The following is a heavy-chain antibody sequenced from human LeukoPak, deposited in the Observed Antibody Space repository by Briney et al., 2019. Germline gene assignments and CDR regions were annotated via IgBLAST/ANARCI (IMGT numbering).Heavy chain of an antibody. CDR3: ARGPDLSGYDIDYYYYGMDV. CDR1: GFTFSSYW. V-gene: IGHV3-74*01. D-gene: IGHD5-12*01. CDR2: INSDGSST. J-gene: IGHJ6*02. Sequence: PGGSLRLSCAASGFTFSSYWMHWVRQAPGKGLVWVSRINSDGSSTSYADSVKGRFTISRDNAKNTLYLQMNSLRAEDTAVYYCARGPDLSGYDIDYYYYGMDVWGQGTTVTVSS.